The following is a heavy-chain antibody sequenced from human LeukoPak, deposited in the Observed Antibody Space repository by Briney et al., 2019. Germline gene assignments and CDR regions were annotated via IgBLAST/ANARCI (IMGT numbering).Heavy chain of an antibody. Sequence: ASVKVSCKASGYTFTGYYMHWGRQAPGQGVEWMGWINTKSGGTNYAQKFQGWVTMTRDTSISTAYMELSRLISDDTAVYYCAREGATCEFDYWGQGTLVTVSS. CDR3: AREGATCEFDY. CDR1: GYTFTGYY. J-gene: IGHJ4*02. D-gene: IGHD1-26*01. V-gene: IGHV1-2*04. CDR2: INTKSGGT.